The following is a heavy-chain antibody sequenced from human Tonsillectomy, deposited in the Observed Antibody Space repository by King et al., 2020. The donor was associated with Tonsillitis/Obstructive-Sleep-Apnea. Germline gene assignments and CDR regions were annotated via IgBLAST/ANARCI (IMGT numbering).Heavy chain of an antibody. V-gene: IGHV3-9*01. CDR1: GFTFDDHA. CDR2: IRWNSGSI. J-gene: IGHJ6*03. CDR3: AKGRDFYYMDV. Sequence: QLVQSGGGLVQPGRSLRLSCTASGFTFDDHAMHWVRQAPGKGLEWVSGIRWNSGSIGYADSVKGRFTISRDNAKNSLYLQMNSLRAEDTALYYCAKGRDFYYMDVWGKGTTVTVSS.